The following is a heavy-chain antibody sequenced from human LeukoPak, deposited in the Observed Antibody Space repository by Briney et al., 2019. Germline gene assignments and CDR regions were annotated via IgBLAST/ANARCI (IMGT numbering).Heavy chain of an antibody. Sequence: PSETLSLTCTVSGGSISSGGYYWSWIRQPLGKGLEWIGYIYHSGSTYYNPSLKSRVTISVDRSKNQFSLKLSSVTAADTAVYYCARDLPYSSSFDYWGQGTLVTVSS. J-gene: IGHJ4*02. D-gene: IGHD6-6*01. CDR2: IYHSGST. CDR1: GGSISSGGYY. CDR3: ARDLPYSSSFDY. V-gene: IGHV4-30-2*01.